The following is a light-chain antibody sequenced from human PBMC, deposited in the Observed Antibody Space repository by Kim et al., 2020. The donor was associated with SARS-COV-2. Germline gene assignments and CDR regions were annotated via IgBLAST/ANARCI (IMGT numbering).Light chain of an antibody. CDR2: DVN. Sequence: QSALTQPASVSGSPGQSISISCTGTSSNIGSYNYVSSHQQHPGKAPKLMIYDVNKRPSGISSRFSGSKSGSTASLTISGLQAEDEADYYCSSFTTRSTLVFGGGTQLTVL. CDR1: SSNIGSYNY. CDR3: SSFTTRSTLV. J-gene: IGLJ3*02. V-gene: IGLV2-14*03.